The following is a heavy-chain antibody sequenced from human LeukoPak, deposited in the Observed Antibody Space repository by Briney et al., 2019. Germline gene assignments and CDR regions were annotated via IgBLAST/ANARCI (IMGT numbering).Heavy chain of an antibody. CDR3: ARGSLRRTNDAFDI. CDR1: GFTFSSYA. D-gene: IGHD3-3*01. Sequence: GSLRLSCAASGFTFSSYAMSWVRQAPGKGLEWVSAISGSGGSTYYADSVKGRFTISRGNAKNSLYLQMNSLRAEDTAVYYCARGSLRRTNDAFDIWGQGTMVTVSS. V-gene: IGHV3-23*01. CDR2: ISGSGGST. J-gene: IGHJ3*02.